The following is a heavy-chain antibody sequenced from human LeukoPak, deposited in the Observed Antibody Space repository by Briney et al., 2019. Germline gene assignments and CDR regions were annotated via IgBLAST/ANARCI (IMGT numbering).Heavy chain of an antibody. CDR3: ATKNVLPVLDV. CDR2: ISYDGSNK. J-gene: IGHJ6*04. Sequence: PGGSLRLSCAASGFTFSSYAMHWVRQAPGKGLQWVAVISYDGSNKYYADSVNGRFTISRDNSKNTLYLQMNSLRAEDTAVYYCATKNVLPVLDVWGKGTTVTVSS. CDR1: GFTFSSYA. D-gene: IGHD3-10*01. V-gene: IGHV3-30*04.